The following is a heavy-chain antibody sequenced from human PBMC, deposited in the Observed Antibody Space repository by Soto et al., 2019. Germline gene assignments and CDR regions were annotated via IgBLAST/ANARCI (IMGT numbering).Heavy chain of an antibody. D-gene: IGHD6-6*01. Sequence: VQLLESGGALVKPGGSLRLSCAASGFTFSSYAMNWVRQAPGKGLEWVSTISDSGDSIYYADSVKGRFTISRDTSKNTLYLQMNSLRAGDTALYYCARGPGSSSGGWFDPWGQGTLVTVCS. V-gene: IGHV3-23*01. CDR1: GFTFSSYA. CDR2: ISDSGDSI. CDR3: ARGPGSSSGGWFDP. J-gene: IGHJ5*02.